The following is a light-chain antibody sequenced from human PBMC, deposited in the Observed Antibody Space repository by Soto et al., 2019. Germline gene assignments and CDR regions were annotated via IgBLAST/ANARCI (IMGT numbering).Light chain of an antibody. V-gene: IGKV1-39*01. CDR1: QSISNY. Sequence: DIQMTQSPSSLSASVGDRVTITCWASQSISNYLNWYQQKPGKAPKLLIYSAYSLHSGFPLRFSGSGSGTDFTLTISNLQPEDFATYYCQQSYSTPGTFGQGTKLEIK. CDR2: SAY. CDR3: QQSYSTPGT. J-gene: IGKJ2*01.